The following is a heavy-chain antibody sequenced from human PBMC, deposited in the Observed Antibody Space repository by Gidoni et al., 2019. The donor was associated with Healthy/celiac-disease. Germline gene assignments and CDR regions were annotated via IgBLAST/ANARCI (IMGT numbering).Heavy chain of an antibody. CDR2: IYYSGST. Sequence: QVQLQESGPGLVKPAQTLSLTGTVSGGPISSGGYYWSWIRQHPGKGLEWIGYIYYSGSTYYNPSLKSRVTISVDTSKNQFSLKLSSVTAADTAVYYCARAAAAAGPWDYWGQGTLVTVSS. CDR3: ARAAAAAGPWDY. CDR1: GGPISSGGYY. V-gene: IGHV4-31*03. D-gene: IGHD6-13*01. J-gene: IGHJ4*02.